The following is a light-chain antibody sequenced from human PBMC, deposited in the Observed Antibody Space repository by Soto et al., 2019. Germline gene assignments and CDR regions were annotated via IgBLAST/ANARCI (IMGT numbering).Light chain of an antibody. V-gene: IGLV3-1*01. J-gene: IGLJ2*01. CDR1: KLGDKY. CDR3: QAWDSSTGVV. Sequence: SYELTQPPSVSVSPGQTASITCSGDKLGDKYACWYQQKPGQSPVLVIYGDSKRPSGIPERFSGSNSGNTATLTISGTQAMDEADYYCQAWDSSTGVVFGVGTKLTVL. CDR2: GDS.